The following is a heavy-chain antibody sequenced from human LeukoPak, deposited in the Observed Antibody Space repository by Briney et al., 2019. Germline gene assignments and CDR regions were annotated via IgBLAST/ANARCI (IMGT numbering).Heavy chain of an antibody. CDR1: GYSFTGYY. CDR3: ARGSYDSSGYLPHY. CDR2: INPNSGGT. D-gene: IGHD3-22*01. Sequence: GASVKVSCKASGYSFTGYYMHWVRQAPGQGLEWMGWINPNSGGTNYAQKFQGRVTMTRDTSISTAYMELSRLRSDDTAVYYCARGSYDSSGYLPHYWGQGTLVTVSS. J-gene: IGHJ4*02. V-gene: IGHV1-2*02.